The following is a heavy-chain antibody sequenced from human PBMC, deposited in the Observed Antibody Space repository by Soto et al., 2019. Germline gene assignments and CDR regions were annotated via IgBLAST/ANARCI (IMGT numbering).Heavy chain of an antibody. D-gene: IGHD3-16*01. V-gene: IGHV3-30*18. Sequence: WGSLRLSCAASGITFSSYGMHWVRQAPGKGLEWVAVISYDGTNKYYGDSVKGRFSISRDNSKNTLYLQMNSLRAEDTAEYYCAKVLGGTVLGDAFHFWGQRTLGTV. CDR3: AKVLGGTVLGDAFHF. CDR1: GITFSSYG. CDR2: ISYDGTNK. J-gene: IGHJ3*01.